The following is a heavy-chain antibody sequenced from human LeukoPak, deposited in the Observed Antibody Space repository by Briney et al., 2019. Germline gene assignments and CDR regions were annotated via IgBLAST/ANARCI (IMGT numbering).Heavy chain of an antibody. Sequence: ASVKVSCKASGYTFTGYFIHWVRQAPGQGLEWMGWINPNSGGTNFAQKFQGRVTMTRDTSINTAYMELSRLRSDDTAVYYCAKGYYDTSGYYYVYSHYWGQGTLVTVAS. CDR1: GYTFTGYF. CDR2: INPNSGGT. V-gene: IGHV1-2*02. D-gene: IGHD3-22*01. CDR3: AKGYYDTSGYYYVYSHY. J-gene: IGHJ4*02.